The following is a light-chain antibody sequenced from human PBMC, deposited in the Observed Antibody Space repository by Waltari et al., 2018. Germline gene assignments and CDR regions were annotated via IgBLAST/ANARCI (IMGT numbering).Light chain of an antibody. J-gene: IGKJ5*01. CDR1: QSVDSY. CDR2: DTS. CDR3: QLRIKWPPEIT. Sequence: EIVLTQSPVTLSLSPGERATLSCRASQSVDSYLAWYQQKRGQPPRLLIYDTSNRATGIPARFSGSGSGTDFTLTSSSLEPDDFAVYFCQLRIKWPPEITFGQGTRLEIK. V-gene: IGKV3-11*01.